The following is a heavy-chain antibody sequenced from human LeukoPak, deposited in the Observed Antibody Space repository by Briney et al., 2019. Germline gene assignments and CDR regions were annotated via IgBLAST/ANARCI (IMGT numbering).Heavy chain of an antibody. CDR2: INPSGGST. J-gene: IGHJ3*02. CDR3: ARARDFWSGYPVLQGPYAFDI. D-gene: IGHD3-3*01. V-gene: IGHV1-46*01. CDR1: GYTFTSYY. Sequence: GASVEVSCKASGYTFTSYYMHWVRQAPGQGLEWMGIINPSGGSTSYAQKFQGRVTMTRNTSISTAYMELSSLRSEDTAVYYCARARDFWSGYPVLQGPYAFDIWGQGTMVTVSS.